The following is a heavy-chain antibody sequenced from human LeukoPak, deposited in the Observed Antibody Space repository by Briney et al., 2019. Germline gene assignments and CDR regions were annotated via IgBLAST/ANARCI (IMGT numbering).Heavy chain of an antibody. CDR2: MNPNSGNT. D-gene: IGHD6-6*01. J-gene: IGHJ5*02. CDR3: ARVGSIAARRRGNWFDP. V-gene: IGHV1-8*01. CDR1: GYTFTSCD. Sequence: GASVKVSCKASGYTFTSCDINWVRQGPGQGLEWMGWMNPNSGNTGYAQKFQGRVTMTRTTSISTAYMELSSLRSEDTAVYYCARVGSIAARRRGNWFDPWGQGTLVTVSS.